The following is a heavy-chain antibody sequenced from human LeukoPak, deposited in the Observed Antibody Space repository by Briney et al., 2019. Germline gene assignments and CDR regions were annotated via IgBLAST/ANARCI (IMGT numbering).Heavy chain of an antibody. J-gene: IGHJ4*02. V-gene: IGHV1-2*06. CDR3: ARGRNSVYYFNVVAPSSFDY. CDR2: INPNSGGP. Sequence: ASVKVSCKASGYTFTGYYMHWVRQAPGQGLEWMGRINPNSGGPNYAQKFQGRVTMTRDTSINTAYMDLSRLRSDDTAVYYCARGRNSVYYFNVVAPSSFDYWGQGTLVTVSS. CDR1: GYTFTGYY. D-gene: IGHD3-22*01.